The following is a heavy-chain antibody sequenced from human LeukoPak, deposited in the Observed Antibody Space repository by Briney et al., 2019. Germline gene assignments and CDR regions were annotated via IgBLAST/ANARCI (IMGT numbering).Heavy chain of an antibody. CDR3: ARVYCSSLVYYYYMDV. CDR2: IYYSGST. J-gene: IGHJ6*03. V-gene: IGHV4-59*11. Sequence: SETLSLTCTVSGGSISSHYWSWIRQPPGKGLEWIGYIYYSGSTNYNPSLKSRVTISVDTSKNQFSLKLSSVTAADTAVYYCARVYCSSLVYYYYMDVWGKGTTVTVSS. CDR1: GGSISSHY. D-gene: IGHD2-2*01.